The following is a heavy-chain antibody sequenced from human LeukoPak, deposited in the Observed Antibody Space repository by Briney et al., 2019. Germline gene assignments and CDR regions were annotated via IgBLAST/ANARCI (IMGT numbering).Heavy chain of an antibody. CDR1: GFTFSSYS. D-gene: IGHD3-22*01. CDR2: ISSSSNYI. Sequence: GGSLRLSCAASGFTFSSYSMNWVRPAPGKGLGWVSSISSSSNYIYYADSVKGRFTISRDNAKNSLYLQMNSLRAEDTAVYYCAREPQYDSTPDYWGQGTLVTVSS. V-gene: IGHV3-21*01. CDR3: AREPQYDSTPDY. J-gene: IGHJ4*02.